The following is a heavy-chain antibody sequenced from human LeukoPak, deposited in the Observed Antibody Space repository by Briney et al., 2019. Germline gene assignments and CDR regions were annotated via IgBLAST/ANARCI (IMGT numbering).Heavy chain of an antibody. V-gene: IGHV4-59*08. J-gene: IGHJ4*02. CDR3: ASLSGSPEGHFDY. Sequence: SETLSLTCTVSGGSIYSYYWSWIRQPPGKGLEGIGYIYNSGSTNYNPSLKSRVTISVDTSKNQFSLKLSSVTAADTPVYYCASLSGSPEGHFDYWGQGTLVTVSS. CDR2: IYNSGST. CDR1: GGSIYSYY. D-gene: IGHD1-26*01.